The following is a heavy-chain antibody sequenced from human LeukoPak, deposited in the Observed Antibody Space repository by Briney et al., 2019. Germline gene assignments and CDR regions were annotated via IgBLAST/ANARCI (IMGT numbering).Heavy chain of an antibody. CDR3: ARVPGPAIAAAGTNPFADY. V-gene: IGHV1-18*01. CDR2: ISAYNGDT. J-gene: IGHJ4*02. Sequence: GASVKVSCKASGYTFTKYTIRWVRQAPGQGLEWMGWISAYNGDTNYAQKLQGRVTMTRNTSISTAYMELSSLRSEDTAVYYCARVPGPAIAAAGTNPFADYWGQGTLVTVSS. CDR1: GYTFTKYT. D-gene: IGHD6-13*01.